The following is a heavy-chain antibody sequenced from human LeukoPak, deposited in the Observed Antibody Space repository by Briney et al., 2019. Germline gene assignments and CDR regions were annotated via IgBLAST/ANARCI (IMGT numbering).Heavy chain of an antibody. Sequence: SETLSLTCTVSGGSISSYYWSWIRQPPGKGLEWIGYIYYSGSTNYNPSLKSRVTISVDTSKNQFSLKLSSVTAADTAVYYCARLRWFGELLYEGYYFDYWGQGTLVTVSS. V-gene: IGHV4-59*01. J-gene: IGHJ4*02. D-gene: IGHD3-10*01. CDR1: GGSISSYY. CDR2: IYYSGST. CDR3: ARLRWFGELLYEGYYFDY.